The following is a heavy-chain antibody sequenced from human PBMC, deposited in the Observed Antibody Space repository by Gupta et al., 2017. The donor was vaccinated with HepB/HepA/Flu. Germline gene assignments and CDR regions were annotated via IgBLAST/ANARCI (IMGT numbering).Heavy chain of an antibody. CDR1: GGSISSSSYY. CDR2: IYYSGST. V-gene: IGHV4-39*01. Sequence: QLQMQESGPGPVKPSETLSLTCTVSGGSISSSSYYWGWIRQPPGKGLEWIGSIYYSGSTYYNPSLKSRVTISVDTSKSQFSLKVTSVTAADTAVYYGARLRCGGDCRGRNMDNWGQGTLVTVSS. D-gene: IGHD2-21*01. J-gene: IGHJ4*02. CDR3: ARLRCGGDCRGRNMDN.